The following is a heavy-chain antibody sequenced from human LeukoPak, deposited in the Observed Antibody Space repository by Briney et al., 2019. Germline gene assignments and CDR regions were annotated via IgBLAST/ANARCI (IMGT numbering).Heavy chain of an antibody. D-gene: IGHD6-6*01. Sequence: SETLSLTCAVSGGSISSYYWSWIRQPPGQGLEWIGYIYYSGSTNYNPSLKSRVTISVDASKNQFSLKLSSVTAADTAVYYCARGSPIAARPTYFDYWGQGTLVTVSS. CDR2: IYYSGST. CDR1: GGSISSYY. V-gene: IGHV4-59*01. CDR3: ARGSPIAARPTYFDY. J-gene: IGHJ4*02.